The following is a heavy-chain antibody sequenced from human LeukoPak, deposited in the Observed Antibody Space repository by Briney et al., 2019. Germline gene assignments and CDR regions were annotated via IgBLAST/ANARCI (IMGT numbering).Heavy chain of an antibody. J-gene: IGHJ4*02. V-gene: IGHV3-23*01. Sequence: GGSLRLSCAASGFTFGSYAMSWVRQAPGKGLERVSALSYSGGYTYYADSVKGRFTISRDNSKNMLYLQMNSLRAEDTAVYYCTKDFTFSGSYYWGQGTLVTVSS. D-gene: IGHD1-26*01. CDR2: LSYSGGYT. CDR1: GFTFGSYA. CDR3: TKDFTFSGSYY.